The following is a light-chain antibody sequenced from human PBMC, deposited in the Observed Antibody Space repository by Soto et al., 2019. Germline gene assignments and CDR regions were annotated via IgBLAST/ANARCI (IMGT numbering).Light chain of an antibody. Sequence: EIVMTQSPATLSVSPGGRATLSCRASQSVNKFLAWYQQKPGQPPRLLIYGASTRATGIPARFSGSGSRTEFSLTISSLQSEDFAVYYCQQYSTWPPKYTFGQGTKLEI. CDR3: QQYSTWPPKYT. CDR1: QSVNKF. J-gene: IGKJ2*01. CDR2: GAS. V-gene: IGKV3-15*01.